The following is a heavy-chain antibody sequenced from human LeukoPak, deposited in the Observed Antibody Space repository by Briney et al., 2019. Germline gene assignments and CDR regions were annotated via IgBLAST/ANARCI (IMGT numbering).Heavy chain of an antibody. J-gene: IGHJ6*02. CDR3: ASQDFWSGYDRYYYGMDV. Sequence: SVKVSCKASGYIFNNYAMNWVRQAPGQGLEWMGGIIPIFGTANYAQKFQGRVTITADESTSTAYMELSSLRSEDTAVYYCASQDFWSGYDRYYYGMDVWGQGTTVTVSS. D-gene: IGHD3-3*01. V-gene: IGHV1-69*13. CDR1: GYIFNNYA. CDR2: IIPIFGTA.